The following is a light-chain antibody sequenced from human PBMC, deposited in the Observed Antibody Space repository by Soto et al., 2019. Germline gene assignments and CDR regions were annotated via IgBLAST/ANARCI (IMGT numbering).Light chain of an antibody. Sequence: QSVLTQSPSASASLGASVKLTCTLSSGHSSYAIAWHQKQPGKGPRYLMDLNNDGSHTKGDGIPDRFSGSSSGADRFLIISSLQSEDKADYYCQTWGTGFQFFGGGTKLTVL. CDR1: SGHSSYA. J-gene: IGLJ2*01. CDR3: QTWGTGFQF. V-gene: IGLV4-69*01. CDR2: LNNDGSH.